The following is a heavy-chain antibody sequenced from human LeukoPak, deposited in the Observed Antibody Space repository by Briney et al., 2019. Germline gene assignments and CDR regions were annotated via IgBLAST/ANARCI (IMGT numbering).Heavy chain of an antibody. CDR2: INWNGGST. D-gene: IGHD3-9*01. CDR1: GFTFDDYG. Sequence: GGSLRLSCAASGFTFDDYGMSWVRHAPGKGLEWVSGINWNGGSTVYADSVKGRFTISRDNAKNSLYLQMNSLRAEDTALYYCARAAIIHYYYYMDVWGKGTTVTVSS. J-gene: IGHJ6*03. V-gene: IGHV3-20*04. CDR3: ARAAIIHYYYYMDV.